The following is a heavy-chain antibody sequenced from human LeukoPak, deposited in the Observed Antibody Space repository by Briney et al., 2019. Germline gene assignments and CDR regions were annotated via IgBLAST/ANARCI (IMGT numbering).Heavy chain of an antibody. CDR2: IIPIFGTT. CDR1: GGTFSSHA. J-gene: IGHJ4*02. V-gene: IGHV1-69*05. Sequence: SVRVSCKASGGTFSSHAISWVRQAPGQGLEWVGGIIPIFGTTNYAQKFQGRVTITTDESTSTGYMELRSLRSDDTAVYYCARGDSGYDYGFDNWGQGTLVTVSS. D-gene: IGHD5-12*01. CDR3: ARGDSGYDYGFDN.